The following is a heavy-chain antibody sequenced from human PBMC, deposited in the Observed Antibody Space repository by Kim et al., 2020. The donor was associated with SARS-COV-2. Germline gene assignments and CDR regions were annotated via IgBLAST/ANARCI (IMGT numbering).Heavy chain of an antibody. J-gene: IGHJ4*02. CDR2: ISTSSGTI. D-gene: IGHD3-10*01. CDR1: GFTFSDYS. V-gene: IGHV3-48*01. Sequence: GGSLRLSCAASGFTFSDYSMNWVRLAPGKGLEWVSYISTSSGTIYYADSVKGRFTISRDTAKNSLFLQMNSLRAEDTAVYYCARGSYGSGSYFSDYWGQG. CDR3: ARGSYGSGSYFSDY.